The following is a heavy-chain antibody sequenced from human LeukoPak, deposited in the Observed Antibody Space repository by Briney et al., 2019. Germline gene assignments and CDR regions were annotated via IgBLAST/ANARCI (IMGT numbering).Heavy chain of an antibody. CDR1: GYTFTGYY. D-gene: IGHD2-21*01. J-gene: IGHJ4*02. CDR3: ARRAETYCGGDCYSLDY. V-gene: IGHV1-2*02. Sequence: ASVRVSCKASGYTFTGYYMHWVRQAPAQGREWMGLSNPNSGGTNYAQKFQGRVTMTRDTSISTAYMEVSRLRSDETAVYYCARRAETYCGGDCYSLDYWGQGTLVTVSS. CDR2: SNPNSGGT.